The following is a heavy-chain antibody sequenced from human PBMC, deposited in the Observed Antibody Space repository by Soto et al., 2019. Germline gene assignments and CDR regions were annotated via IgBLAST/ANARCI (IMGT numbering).Heavy chain of an antibody. CDR2: ISGSGGST. V-gene: IGHV3-23*01. CDR3: AKDLYCAGCGITIFGVAPTYGMDV. Sequence: GGSLRLSCAASGFTFSSYAMSWVRQAPGKGLEWVSAISGSGGSTYYADSVKGRFTISIDNSKNTRYLPMNSMRAEDTAVYYCAKDLYCAGCGITIFGVAPTYGMDVWGHGTTVTVSS. J-gene: IGHJ6*02. D-gene: IGHD3-3*01. CDR1: GFTFSSYA.